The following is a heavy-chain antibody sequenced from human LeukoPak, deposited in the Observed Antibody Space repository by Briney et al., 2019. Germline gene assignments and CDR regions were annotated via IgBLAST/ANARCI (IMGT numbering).Heavy chain of an antibody. CDR3: ARGPDVLGYCSGGSCYSDY. D-gene: IGHD2-15*01. CDR1: GVTFSSYA. J-gene: IGHJ4*02. V-gene: IGHV1-69*05. CDR2: VIAIFGTA. Sequence: SVKVSCKASGVTFSSYAISWVGQAPGQGLEWMGGVIAIFGTANYAQKFQGRVTITTDESTSTAYMELSSLRSEDTAVYYCARGPDVLGYCSGGSCYSDYWGQGTLVTVSS.